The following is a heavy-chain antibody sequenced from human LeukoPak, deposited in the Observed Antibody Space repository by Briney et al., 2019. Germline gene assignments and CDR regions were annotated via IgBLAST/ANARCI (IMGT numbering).Heavy chain of an antibody. Sequence: GGSLRLSCVTSGLSLSGFTINWVRQAPGKGLEWVSYISGKDNSIHYADSVKGRFTISRDNAKNSLYLQLNSLRAEDTAVYYCARKDCSSSSCSASNYYSYYMDVWGKGTTVTVSS. V-gene: IGHV3-21*01. D-gene: IGHD2-2*01. J-gene: IGHJ6*03. CDR1: GLSLSGFT. CDR2: ISGKDNSI. CDR3: ARKDCSSSSCSASNYYSYYMDV.